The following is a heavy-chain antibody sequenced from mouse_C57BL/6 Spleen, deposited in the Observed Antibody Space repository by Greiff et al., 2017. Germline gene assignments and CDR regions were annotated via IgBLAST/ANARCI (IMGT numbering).Heavy chain of an antibody. D-gene: IGHD1-1*01. V-gene: IGHV8-8*01. CDR2: IWWDDDK. CDR1: GFSLSTFGMG. CDR3: ARTLYYYGSSWYFDV. Sequence: QVTLKVSGPGILQPSQTLSLTCSFSGFSLSTFGMGVGWIRQPSGKGLEWLAHIWWDDDKYYNPALKSRLTISKDTSKNQLFLKIANVDTADTATYYCARTLYYYGSSWYFDVWGTGTTVTDSS. J-gene: IGHJ1*03.